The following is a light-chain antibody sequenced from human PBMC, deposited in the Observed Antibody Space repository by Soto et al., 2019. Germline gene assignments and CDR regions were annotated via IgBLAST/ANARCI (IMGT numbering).Light chain of an antibody. CDR2: GAS. CDR3: QQYNKWHPLT. CDR1: QSVSSN. Sequence: EIVMTQSPSTLSVSPGERATLSCRASQSVSSNLAWYQPKPGQAPRLLIYGASTRATGIPARFSGSGSGTEFTLTISSLQSEDFAVYYYQQYNKWHPLTFGGETKVEIK. J-gene: IGKJ4*01. V-gene: IGKV3-15*01.